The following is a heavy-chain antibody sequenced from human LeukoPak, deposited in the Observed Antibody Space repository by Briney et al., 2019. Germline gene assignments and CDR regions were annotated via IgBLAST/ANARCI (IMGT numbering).Heavy chain of an antibody. CDR3: ARNLPAADY. D-gene: IGHD2-2*01. J-gene: IGHJ2*01. CDR1: GFTFSSYN. V-gene: IGHV3-48*01. CDR2: ISSSSSVI. Sequence: SGGSLRLSCAASGFTFSSYNMNWVRQAPGKGLEWVSYISSSSSVIYNADSVKGRFTISRDNAKNLLYLQMNSLRAEDTAVYYCARNLPAADYWGRGTLVTVSS.